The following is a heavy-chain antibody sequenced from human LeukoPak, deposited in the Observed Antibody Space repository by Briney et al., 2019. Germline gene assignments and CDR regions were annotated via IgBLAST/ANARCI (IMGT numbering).Heavy chain of an antibody. D-gene: IGHD7-27*01. V-gene: IGHV3-23*01. CDR2: ICGAAGDT. J-gene: IGHJ4*02. CDR3: VKTRVTDDWGDFDC. Sequence: SGGSLRLSCAASGFAFSLLAMIWLRQARGTGLEWVSAICGAAGDTYYADSVEGRSTISRDNSRETPYLQMDGLRADDTGVYYCVKTRVTDDWGDFDCWGQGTLVTVSS. CDR1: GFAFSLLA.